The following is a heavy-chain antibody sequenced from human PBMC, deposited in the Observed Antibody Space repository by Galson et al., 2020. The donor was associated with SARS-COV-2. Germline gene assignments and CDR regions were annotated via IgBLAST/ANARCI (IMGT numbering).Heavy chain of an antibody. Sequence: SVKVSCKASGGTFSSYAISWVRQAPGQGLEWMGGIIPIFGTANYAQKFQGRVTITADESTSTAYMELSSLRSEDMAVYYCARVVPGIAAAGTWGQGTLVTVSS. CDR3: ARVVPGIAAAGT. D-gene: IGHD6-13*01. J-gene: IGHJ4*02. CDR1: GGTFSSYA. V-gene: IGHV1-69*13. CDR2: IIPIFGTA.